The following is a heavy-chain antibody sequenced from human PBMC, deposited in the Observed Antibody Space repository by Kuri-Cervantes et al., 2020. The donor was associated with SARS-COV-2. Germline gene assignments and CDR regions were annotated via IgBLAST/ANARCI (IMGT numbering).Heavy chain of an antibody. CDR1: GGSISSSSYY. V-gene: IGHV4-39*01. CDR2: IYYSGST. CDR3: AIRRGRGPQFFQH. D-gene: IGHD3-10*01. J-gene: IGHJ1*01. Sequence: SETLSLTCTVSGGSISSSSYYWGWIRQPPGKGLEWIGSIYYSGSTYYNPSLKSRVTISVDTSKNQFSLKLSSVTAADTAVYYCAIRRGRGPQFFQHWGQGTLVTVSS.